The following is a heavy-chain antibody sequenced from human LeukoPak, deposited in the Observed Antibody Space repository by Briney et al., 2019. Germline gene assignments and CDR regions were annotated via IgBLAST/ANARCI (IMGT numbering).Heavy chain of an antibody. D-gene: IGHD7-27*01. CDR3: ARRVRNWGFFDY. J-gene: IGHJ4*02. CDR2: ISGSGDST. CDR1: GFTFSNHA. Sequence: GGSLRLSCAPSGFTFSNHAMSWVPQAPGKGLEWVSTISGSGDSTYSADSVKGRFTISEDNSKNTLYLQMNSLRAEDTAVYYCARRVRNWGFFDYWGGGTLVTVSS. V-gene: IGHV3-23*01.